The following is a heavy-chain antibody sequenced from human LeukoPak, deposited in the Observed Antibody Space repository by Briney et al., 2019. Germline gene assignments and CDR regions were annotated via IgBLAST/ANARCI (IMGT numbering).Heavy chain of an antibody. CDR2: IYYSGST. CDR1: SSYA. Sequence: SSYALSWVRQAPGKGPAWIGSIYYSGSTYYIPTLNSRVTIYVESPKNQFSLNLRSVTAADTAFYYCARHEGTVEMATVFDYWGQGILVTVSP. J-gene: IGHJ4*02. D-gene: IGHD5-24*01. V-gene: IGHV4-39*01. CDR3: ARHEGTVEMATVFDY.